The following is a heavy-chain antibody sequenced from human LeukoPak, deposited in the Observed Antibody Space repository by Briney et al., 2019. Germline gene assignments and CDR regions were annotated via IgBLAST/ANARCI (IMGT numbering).Heavy chain of an antibody. CDR2: IYYSGST. CDR3: ARRSYSSGFDD. D-gene: IGHD6-25*01. V-gene: IGHV4-39*01. J-gene: IGHJ4*02. CDR1: GGSISSSSYY. Sequence: SETLSLTCTVSGGSISSSSYYWGWIRQPPGKGLEWIESIYYSGSTYYNPSLKSRVTISVDTSKNQFSLKLSSVTAADAAVYYCARRSYSSGFDDWGQGTLVTVSS.